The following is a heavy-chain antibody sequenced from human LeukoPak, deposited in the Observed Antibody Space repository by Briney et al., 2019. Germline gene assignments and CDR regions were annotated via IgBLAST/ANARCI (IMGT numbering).Heavy chain of an antibody. J-gene: IGHJ4*02. V-gene: IGHV3-23*01. CDR3: AKHRWKDVATLSTHYFDY. Sequence: GGSLRLSCAASGFTFSSYAMSWVRQAPGKGMEWVSAISGSGGSTYYADSVKGRFTISRDNSKNTLYLQMNSLRAEDTAVYYCAKHRWKDVATLSTHYFDYWGQGTLVTVSS. D-gene: IGHD5-12*01. CDR2: ISGSGGST. CDR1: GFTFSSYA.